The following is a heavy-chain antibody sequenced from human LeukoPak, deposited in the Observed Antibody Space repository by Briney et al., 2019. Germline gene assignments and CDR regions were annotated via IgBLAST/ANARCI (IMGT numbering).Heavy chain of an antibody. CDR3: ARDSVLLWFGEI. D-gene: IGHD3-10*01. CDR1: GYTFTSYY. CDR2: INPGGGST. Sequence: ASVKVSCKASGYTFTSYYMHWVRQAPGQGLEWMGIINPGGGSTSYAQKFQGRVTMTRDMSTSTVYMELRSLRSDDTAVYYCARDSVLLWFGEIWGQGTLVTVSS. J-gene: IGHJ4*02. V-gene: IGHV1-46*01.